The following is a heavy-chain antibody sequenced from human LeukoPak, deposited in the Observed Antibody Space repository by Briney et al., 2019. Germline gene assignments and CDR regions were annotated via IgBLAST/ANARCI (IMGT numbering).Heavy chain of an antibody. J-gene: IGHJ4*02. CDR1: GGSISISNW. Sequence: PSDTLSLTCAVSGGSISISNWWSWVRQPPGKGLEWIGEIYHSGSTNYKPSLKSRVTISVDKSKNQFSLKLSSVTAADTAVYYCATGGYGSGSYYSFDYWGQGTLVTVSS. CDR2: IYHSGST. V-gene: IGHV4-4*02. CDR3: ATGGYGSGSYYSFDY. D-gene: IGHD3-10*01.